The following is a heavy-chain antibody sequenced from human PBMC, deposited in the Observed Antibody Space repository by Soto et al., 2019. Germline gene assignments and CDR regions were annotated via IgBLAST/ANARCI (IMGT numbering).Heavy chain of an antibody. J-gene: IGHJ4*02. Sequence: SETLSLTCTVSGGSISSYYWSWIRQPPGKGLEWIGFIHYSGSTNYNPSLKGRVTMSVDTSKNQFSLKLTSVNTTDTAIYYCTRGGDPYKTGHWGQGTLVTVSS. D-gene: IGHD2-21*01. V-gene: IGHV4-59*01. CDR1: GGSISSYY. CDR2: IHYSGST. CDR3: TRGGDPYKTGH.